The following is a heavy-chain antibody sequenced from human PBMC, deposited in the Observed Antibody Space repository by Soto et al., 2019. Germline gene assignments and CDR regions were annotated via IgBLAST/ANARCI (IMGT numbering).Heavy chain of an antibody. CDR2: INPNSGGT. CDR3: ARDLSRGTSIAARPRYYYGMDV. J-gene: IGHJ6*02. CDR1: GYTFTGYY. V-gene: IGHV1-2*04. Sequence: AASVKVSCKASGYTFTGYYMHWVRQAPGQGLEWMGWINPNSGGTNYAQKFQGWVTMTRDTSISTAYMELSRLRSDDTAVYYCARDLSRGTSIAARPRYYYGMDVWGQGTTVTVSS. D-gene: IGHD6-6*01.